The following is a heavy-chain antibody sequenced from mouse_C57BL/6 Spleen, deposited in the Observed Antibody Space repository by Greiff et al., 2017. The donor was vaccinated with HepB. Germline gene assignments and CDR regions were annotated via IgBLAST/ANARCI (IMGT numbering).Heavy chain of an antibody. J-gene: IGHJ1*03. D-gene: IGHD1-1*01. CDR2: ISSGGSYT. CDR3: ARRALRYFDV. CDR1: GFTFSSYG. Sequence: EVKLMESGGDLVKPGGSLKLSCAASGFTFSSYGMSWVRQTPDKRLEWVATISSGGSYTYYPDSVKGRFTISRDNAKNTLYLQMSSLKSEDTAMYYCARRALRYFDVWGTGTTVTVSS. V-gene: IGHV5-6*02.